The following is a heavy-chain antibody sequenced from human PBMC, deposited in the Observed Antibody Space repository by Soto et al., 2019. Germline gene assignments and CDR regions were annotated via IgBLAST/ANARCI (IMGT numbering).Heavy chain of an antibody. V-gene: IGHV3-23*01. Sequence: EVQLLESGGGLVQPGGSLRLSCAASGFTFSSYAMSWVRQAPGKGLEWVSAISGSGGSTYYADSVKGRFTISRDNSKNTLYLQINSLRAEDTAVYYCAKDRSNGDYEFDYWGQGTLVTVSS. CDR3: AKDRSNGDYEFDY. CDR2: ISGSGGST. J-gene: IGHJ4*02. CDR1: GFTFSSYA. D-gene: IGHD4-17*01.